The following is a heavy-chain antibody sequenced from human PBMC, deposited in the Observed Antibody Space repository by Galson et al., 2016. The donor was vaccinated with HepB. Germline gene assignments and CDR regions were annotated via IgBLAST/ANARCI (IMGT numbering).Heavy chain of an antibody. D-gene: IGHD1-26*01. V-gene: IGHV3-23*01. CDR2: ISGTGVNT. J-gene: IGHJ3*01. Sequence: SLRLSCAASGFTFSTYALSWVRQAPGKGLEWVSAISGTGVNTYYADSVKGRFTISRDNSNNTLYLQMISLRADDTAVYYCARLIEIVGTTNDAFNVWGQGTMVTVSS. CDR1: GFTFSTYA. CDR3: ARLIEIVGTTNDAFNV.